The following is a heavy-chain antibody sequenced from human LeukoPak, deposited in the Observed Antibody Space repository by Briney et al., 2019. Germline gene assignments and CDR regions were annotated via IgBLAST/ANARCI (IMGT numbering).Heavy chain of an antibody. CDR2: ISSSSSTI. CDR3: AREGSGYYAGYFDY. CDR1: GFTFSSYS. V-gene: IGHV3-48*04. J-gene: IGHJ4*02. D-gene: IGHD3-22*01. Sequence: PGGSLRLSCAASGFTFSSYSMNWVRQAPGKGLEWVSYISSSSSTIYYADSVKGRFTISRDNAKNSLYLQMNSLRAEDTAVYYCAREGSGYYAGYFDYWGQGTLVTVSS.